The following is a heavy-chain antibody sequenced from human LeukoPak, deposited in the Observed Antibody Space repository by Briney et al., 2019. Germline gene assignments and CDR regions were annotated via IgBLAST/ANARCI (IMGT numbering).Heavy chain of an antibody. CDR3: ARDGTAAGLYFDL. CDR1: GFTFSDYW. CDR2: IRQDGGEK. Sequence: GGSLRLSCAVSGFTFSDYWMNWVRRAPGKGLEWVASIRQDGGEKSHVDSVKGRLTISRDNTKHSLYLQMSSLRAEDTGVYYCARDGTAAGLYFDLWGQGTLVTVSS. V-gene: IGHV3-7*01. J-gene: IGHJ4*02. D-gene: IGHD6-13*01.